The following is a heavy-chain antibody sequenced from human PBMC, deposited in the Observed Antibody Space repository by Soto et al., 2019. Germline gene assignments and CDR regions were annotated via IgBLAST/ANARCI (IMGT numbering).Heavy chain of an antibody. Sequence: GGSLRLSCAASGFTFSSYAMSWVRQAPGKGLEWVSAISGSGGSTYYADSVKGRFTISRDNSKNTLYLQMNSLRAEDTAVYYCARAPIGGCSGGSCWGLYDYWGQGTLVTVSS. CDR2: ISGSGGST. CDR1: GFTFSSYA. D-gene: IGHD2-15*01. V-gene: IGHV3-23*01. CDR3: ARAPIGGCSGGSCWGLYDY. J-gene: IGHJ4*02.